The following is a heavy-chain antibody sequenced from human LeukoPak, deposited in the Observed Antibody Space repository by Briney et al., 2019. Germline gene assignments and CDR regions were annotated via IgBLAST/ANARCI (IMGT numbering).Heavy chain of an antibody. CDR3: ARGGPLVRGVIITIDY. D-gene: IGHD3-10*01. J-gene: IGHJ4*02. V-gene: IGHV3-48*02. Sequence: GGPLRLSCAASGFTFSSYSMNWVRQAPGKGLEWVSYISSSSSTIYYADSVKGRFTISRDNAKNSLYLQMNSLRDEDTAVYYCARGGPLVRGVIITIDYWGQGTLVTVSS. CDR1: GFTFSSYS. CDR2: ISSSSSTI.